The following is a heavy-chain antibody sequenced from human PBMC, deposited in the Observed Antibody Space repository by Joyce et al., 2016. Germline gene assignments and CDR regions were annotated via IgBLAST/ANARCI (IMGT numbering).Heavy chain of an antibody. CDR2: IYSSGGT. Sequence: QVQLQESGPGLVKPSQTLSLTCTVSGASISSGGDHWTWVRQRPGKGLEWIGHIYSSGGTYSSPSLTSRVAISLDASKNQFSLRLNSVTDADTAVYYCARDPGKIYGYGYRNWYFDLWGRGTLVTVSS. D-gene: IGHD5-18*01. V-gene: IGHV4-31*03. CDR3: ARDPGKIYGYGYRNWYFDL. CDR1: GASISSGGDH. J-gene: IGHJ2*01.